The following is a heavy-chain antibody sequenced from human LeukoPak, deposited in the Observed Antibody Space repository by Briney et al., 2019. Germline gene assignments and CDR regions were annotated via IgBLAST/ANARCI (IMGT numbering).Heavy chain of an antibody. CDR2: ISSSSSYI. V-gene: IGHV3-21*01. Sequence: GGSLRLSCAASGFTFSSYSMNWVRQAPGKGLEWVSCISSSSSYIYYADSVKGRFTISRDNAKNSLYLQMNSLRAEDTAVYYCARDRRHCSSTSCYSKGFDPWGQGTLVTVSS. D-gene: IGHD2-2*01. CDR1: GFTFSSYS. CDR3: ARDRRHCSSTSCYSKGFDP. J-gene: IGHJ5*02.